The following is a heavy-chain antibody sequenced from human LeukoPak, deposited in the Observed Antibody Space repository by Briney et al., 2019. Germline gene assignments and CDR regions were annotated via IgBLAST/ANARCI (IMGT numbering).Heavy chain of an antibody. Sequence: QTGGSLRLSCAASGFTFSSYGMHWVRQAPRKGLEWVAFTSYDGSNKYYADSVKGRFTISRDSSKNTLYLKMNSVRAADTAVYYCANDGSGSYTYFQHWGQGTLVTVSS. CDR3: ANDGSGSYTYFQH. V-gene: IGHV3-30*18. CDR2: TSYDGSNK. CDR1: GFTFSSYG. D-gene: IGHD3-10*01. J-gene: IGHJ1*01.